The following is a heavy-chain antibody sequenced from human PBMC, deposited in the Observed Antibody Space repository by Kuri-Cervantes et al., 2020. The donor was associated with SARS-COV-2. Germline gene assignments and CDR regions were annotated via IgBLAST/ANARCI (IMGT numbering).Heavy chain of an antibody. V-gene: IGHV3-48*02. CDR1: GFTFSSYS. Sequence: GGSLRLPCAASGFTFSSYSMNWVRQAPGKGLEWVSYISSSSSTIYYADSVKGRFTISRDNAKNSLYLQMNSLRDEDTAVYYCARDSRGYSYGYGHLFDYWGQGTLVTVSS. J-gene: IGHJ4*02. CDR3: ARDSRGYSYGYGHLFDY. CDR2: ISSSSSTI. D-gene: IGHD5-18*01.